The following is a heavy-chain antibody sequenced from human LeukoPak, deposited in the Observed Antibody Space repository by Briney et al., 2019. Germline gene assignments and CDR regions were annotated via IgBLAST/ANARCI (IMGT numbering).Heavy chain of an antibody. Sequence: GASVKVSCKASGYTFTSYYMHWVRQAPGQGLEWMGIINPSGGSTSYAQKFQGRVTMTRDMSTSTVYMELSSLRSEDTAVYYCARDIGGLYYYDSSGTNPRDNWFDPWGQGTLVTVSS. CDR3: ARDIGGLYYYDSSGTNPRDNWFDP. CDR2: INPSGGST. CDR1: GYTFTSYY. V-gene: IGHV1-46*01. J-gene: IGHJ5*02. D-gene: IGHD3-22*01.